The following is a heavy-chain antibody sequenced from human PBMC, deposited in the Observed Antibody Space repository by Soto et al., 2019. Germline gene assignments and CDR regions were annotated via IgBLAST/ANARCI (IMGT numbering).Heavy chain of an antibody. J-gene: IGHJ4*02. CDR3: ARSDSGYEPYYFDY. D-gene: IGHD5-12*01. CDR1: GGTFSSYA. V-gene: IGHV1-69*02. Sequence: QVQLVQSGAEVKKPGSSVKVSCKASGGTFSSYAISWVRQAPGQGLEWMGRIIPILGIANYAQKYQGRVTVTANKSTSTAYVELSSLSSEDTAVYYGARSDSGYEPYYFDYWGQGTLVTVPS. CDR2: IIPILGIA.